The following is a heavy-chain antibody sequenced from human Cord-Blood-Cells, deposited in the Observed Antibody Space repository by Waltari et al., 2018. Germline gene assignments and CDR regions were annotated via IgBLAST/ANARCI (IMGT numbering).Heavy chain of an antibody. V-gene: IGHV3-9*01. J-gene: IGHJ4*02. D-gene: IGHD2-8*01. Sequence: EVQLVESGGGLVQPGRSLRLSCAASGFTFDDYAMHWVRQAPGKGLEWVSGISWNIGSIGYSDSVKGRFTISRDNAKNSLYLQMNSLRAEDTALYYCAKDIGGDIVLMVYAYWGQGTLVTVSS. CDR1: GFTFDDYA. CDR3: AKDIGGDIVLMVYAY. CDR2: ISWNIGSI.